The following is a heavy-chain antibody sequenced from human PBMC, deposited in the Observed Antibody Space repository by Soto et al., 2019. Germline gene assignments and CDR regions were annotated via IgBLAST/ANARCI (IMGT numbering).Heavy chain of an antibody. V-gene: IGHV4-61*01. Sequence: SETLSLTCTVSGGSVSSGSYYWSWIRQPPGKGLEWIGYIYYSGSTNYNPSLKSRVTISVDTSKNQFSLKLSSVTAADTAVYYCAKGTGGGLFDPPGQGTLVPVSA. CDR2: IYYSGST. J-gene: IGHJ5*02. CDR3: AKGTGGGLFDP. D-gene: IGHD1-26*01. CDR1: GGSVSSGSYY.